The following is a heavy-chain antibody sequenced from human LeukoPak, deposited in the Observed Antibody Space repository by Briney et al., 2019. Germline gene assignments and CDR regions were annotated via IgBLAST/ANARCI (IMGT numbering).Heavy chain of an antibody. Sequence: TGGSLRLSCAASGFTFSSYAMHWVRQAPGKGLEWVAVISYDGSNKYYADSVKGRFTISRDNSKNTLYLQMNSLRAEDTAVYYCARAVTGYSSSWSTPANPRYYYGMDVWGQGTTVTVS. D-gene: IGHD6-13*01. CDR2: ISYDGSNK. J-gene: IGHJ6*02. CDR3: ARAVTGYSSSWSTPANPRYYYGMDV. V-gene: IGHV3-30-3*01. CDR1: GFTFSSYA.